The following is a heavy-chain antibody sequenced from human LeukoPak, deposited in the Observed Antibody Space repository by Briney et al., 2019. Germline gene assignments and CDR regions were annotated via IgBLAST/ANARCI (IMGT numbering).Heavy chain of an antibody. D-gene: IGHD2/OR15-2a*01. CDR3: ASGRNLDAFEI. Sequence: SETLSLTCVVSGGSISGSNYYWGWIRQPPGKGPEWTGSIYYSGSTYYKPSLKSRVSVSADTSKNKFSLKLSSVTAADTAVYYCASGRNLDAFEIWGRGTMVTVSS. CDR2: IYYSGST. V-gene: IGHV4-39*01. CDR1: GGSISGSNYY. J-gene: IGHJ3*02.